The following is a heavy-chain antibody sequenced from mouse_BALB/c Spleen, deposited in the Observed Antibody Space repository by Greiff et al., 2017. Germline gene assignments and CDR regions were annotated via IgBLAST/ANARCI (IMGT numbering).Heavy chain of an antibody. J-gene: IGHJ2*01. V-gene: IGHV2-2*02. CDR1: GFSLTSYG. D-gene: IGHD1-2*01. CDR3: AREIHYGYNYFDY. CDR2: IWSGGST. Sequence: VKLMESGPGLVQPSQSLSITCTVSGFSLTSYGVHWVRQSPGKGLEWLGVIWSGGSTDYNAAFISRLSISKDNSKSQVFFKMNSLQANDTAIYYCAREIHYGYNYFDYWGQGTTLTVSS.